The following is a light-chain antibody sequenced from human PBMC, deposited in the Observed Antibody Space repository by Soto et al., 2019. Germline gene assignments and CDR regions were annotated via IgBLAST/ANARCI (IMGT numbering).Light chain of an antibody. CDR2: DDG. Sequence: ELTQPPSVSLAPGQTARITCGGNNIGSKSVHWYQQKPGQAPVLVVYDDGDRPSGIPERFSGSNSGNTATLTISRVEAGDEADYYCQVWDSTNDHVLFGGGTKVTVL. CDR1: NIGSKS. J-gene: IGLJ2*01. CDR3: QVWDSTNDHVL. V-gene: IGLV3-21*02.